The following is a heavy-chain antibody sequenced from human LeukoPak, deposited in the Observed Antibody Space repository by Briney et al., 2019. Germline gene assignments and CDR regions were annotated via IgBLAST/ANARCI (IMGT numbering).Heavy chain of an antibody. V-gene: IGHV3-23*01. D-gene: IGHD3-16*02. J-gene: IGHJ4*02. CDR3: AKDRIAFGGVIAQWDY. CDR2: ISGSGGST. Sequence: GGSLRLSCAASGFTFSSYAMSWVRQAPGKGLEWVSAISGSGGSTYYADSVKGRFPISRDNSKNTLYLQMNSLRAEDTAVYYCAKDRIAFGGVIAQWDYWGQGTLVTVSS. CDR1: GFTFSSYA.